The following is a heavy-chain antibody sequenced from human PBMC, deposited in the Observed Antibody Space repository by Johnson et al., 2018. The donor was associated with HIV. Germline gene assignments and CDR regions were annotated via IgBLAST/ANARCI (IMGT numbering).Heavy chain of an antibody. J-gene: IGHJ3*01. V-gene: IGHV3-30*18. CDR1: GFTFSTSG. CDR3: AKCIWGSSLIDAFDV. CDR2: ISDDGSNK. Sequence: QVQLVESGGSVVQPGRSLRLSCAASGFTFSTSGMHWVRQAPGKGLEWVAFISDDGSNKYYADSVKGRFTISRDNSKNTLYLQMNSLRVEDTAVYYCAKCIWGSSLIDAFDVWGQGTMVTVSS. D-gene: IGHD6-13*01.